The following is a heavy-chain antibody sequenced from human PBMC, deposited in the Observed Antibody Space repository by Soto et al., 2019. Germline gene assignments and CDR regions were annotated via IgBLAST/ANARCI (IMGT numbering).Heavy chain of an antibody. Sequence: VGSLRVSCADSGFSFRNYAMNWVRQAPGKGLEWVSAISNSFSDGNTHYADSVKGRFTISRDNDKNTVFLEMNRLRADDTAVYYCTKVFSSEGRNYFEYWGQGTLVTVSS. V-gene: IGHV3-23*01. J-gene: IGHJ4*02. CDR2: ISNSFSDGNT. CDR3: TKVFSSEGRNYFEY. CDR1: GFSFRNYA.